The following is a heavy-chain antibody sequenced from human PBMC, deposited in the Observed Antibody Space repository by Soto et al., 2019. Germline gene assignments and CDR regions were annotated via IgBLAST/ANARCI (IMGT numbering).Heavy chain of an antibody. V-gene: IGHV1-69*13. CDR1: GGTFSSYA. D-gene: IGHD3-10*01. Sequence: ASVKVSCKASGGTFSSYAISWVRQAPGQGLEWMGGIIPIFGTANYAQKFQGRVTITADESTSTAYMELSSLRSEDTAVYYCARSYYYGSGSYEYYYYGMDVWGQGTTVTVSS. CDR3: ARSYYYGSGSYEYYYYGMDV. J-gene: IGHJ6*02. CDR2: IIPIFGTA.